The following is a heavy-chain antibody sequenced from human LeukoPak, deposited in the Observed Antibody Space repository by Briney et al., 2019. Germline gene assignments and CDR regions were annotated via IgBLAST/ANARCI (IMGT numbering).Heavy chain of an antibody. V-gene: IGHV1-69*13. CDR3: ARDLGQAGGTRRFFFYY. J-gene: IGHJ4*02. CDR1: GGTFSSYA. D-gene: IGHD6-13*01. CDR2: IIPIFGTA. Sequence: ASVKVSCKASGGTFSSYAISWVRQAPGQGLEWMGGIIPIFGTANYAQKFQGRVTITADESTSTAYMKLSSLRSEDTAVYYCARDLGQAGGTRRFFFYYWGQGTLVTVSS.